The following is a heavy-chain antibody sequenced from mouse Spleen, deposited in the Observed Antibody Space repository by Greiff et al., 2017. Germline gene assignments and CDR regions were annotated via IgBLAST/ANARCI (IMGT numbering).Heavy chain of an antibody. CDR1: GFNIKDYY. V-gene: IGHV14-2*01. J-gene: IGHJ2*01. CDR2: IDPEDGET. CDR3: ASYYYGSSPW. D-gene: IGHD1-1*01. Sequence: EVKVVESGAELVKPGASVKLSCTASGFNIKDYYMHWVKQRTEQGLEWIGRIDPEDGETKYAPKFQGKATITADTSSNTAYLQLSSLTSEDTAFYYCASYYYGSSPWWGQGTTLTVSS.